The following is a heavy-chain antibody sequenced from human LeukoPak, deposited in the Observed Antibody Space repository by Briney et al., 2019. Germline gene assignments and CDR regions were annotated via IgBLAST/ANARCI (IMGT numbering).Heavy chain of an antibody. J-gene: IGHJ4*02. CDR2: ISYDGSNK. CDR3: AKDSTSNGLDY. D-gene: IGHD1-1*01. V-gene: IGHV3-30*04. Sequence: GGSLRLSCAASGFTFSSYAMHWVRQAPGKGLEWVAVISYDGSNKYYADSVKGRFTISRDNSKNTLYLQMNSLRAEDTAVYYCAKDSTSNGLDYWGQGTLVTVSS. CDR1: GFTFSSYA.